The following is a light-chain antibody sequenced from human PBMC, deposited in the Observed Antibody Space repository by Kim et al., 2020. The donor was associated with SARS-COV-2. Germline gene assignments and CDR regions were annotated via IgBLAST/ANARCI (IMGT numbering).Light chain of an antibody. Sequence: VSVALGQTTRITCGGNNIGSKNVHWYQQKPGQAPVLVIYRDSNRPSGIPERFSGSNSGNTATLTISRAQAGDEADYYCQVWDSSTVFGGGTQLTVL. J-gene: IGLJ3*02. CDR1: NIGSKN. CDR3: QVWDSSTV. CDR2: RDS. V-gene: IGLV3-9*01.